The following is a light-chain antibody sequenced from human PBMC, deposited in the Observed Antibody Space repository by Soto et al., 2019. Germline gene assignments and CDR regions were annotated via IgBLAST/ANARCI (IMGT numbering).Light chain of an antibody. V-gene: IGLV2-14*01. J-gene: IGLJ1*01. CDR3: CSYAGSYNYV. CDR1: TSDVGGYNY. CDR2: EVT. Sequence: QSVLTQPASVSGSPGQSITISCTGTTSDVGGYNYVSWYQQRPGKAPKVIIFEVTNRPSGVSNRFSGSKSGNTASLTISGLQAEDEADYYCCSYAGSYNYVFGTGTKLTVL.